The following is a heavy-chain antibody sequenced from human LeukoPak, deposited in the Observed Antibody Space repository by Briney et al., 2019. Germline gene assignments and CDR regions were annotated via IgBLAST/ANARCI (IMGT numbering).Heavy chain of an antibody. J-gene: IGHJ4*02. CDR1: GFTFDDYA. V-gene: IGHV3-9*01. CDR2: ISWNSGSI. Sequence: GGSLRLSCAASGFTFDDYAMHWVRQAPGKGLEWVSGISWNSGSIGYADSVKGRFTISRDNSKNTLYLQMNSLRAEDTAVYYCAKPLPTDYWGQGTLVTVSS. CDR3: AKPLPTDY. D-gene: IGHD2-15*01.